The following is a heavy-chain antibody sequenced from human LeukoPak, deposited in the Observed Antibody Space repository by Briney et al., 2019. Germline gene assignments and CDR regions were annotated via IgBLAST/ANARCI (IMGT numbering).Heavy chain of an antibody. CDR3: ARDIVVVPAAIQSAYYYYYMDV. V-gene: IGHV1-18*01. CDR1: GYTFTSYG. J-gene: IGHJ6*03. D-gene: IGHD2-2*02. CDR2: ISAYNGNT. Sequence: ASAKVSCKASGYTFTSYGISWVRQAPGQGLEWMGWISAYNGNTNYAQKLQGRVTMTTDTSTSTAYMELRSLRSDDTAVYYCARDIVVVPAAIQSAYYYYYMDVWGKGTTVTVSS.